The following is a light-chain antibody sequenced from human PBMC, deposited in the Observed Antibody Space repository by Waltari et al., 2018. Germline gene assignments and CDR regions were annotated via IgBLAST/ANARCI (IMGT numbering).Light chain of an antibody. J-gene: IGKJ4*01. Sequence: EIVLTQSPATLSLSPGESATLSCRASQSVSRHLAWYQQKPGQAPRLLIYDASNRAPGIPLRFSGSGSGTDFTLTISSLEPEDFAVYYCQQRSTWPSLTFGGGTKVEIK. V-gene: IGKV3-11*01. CDR1: QSVSRH. CDR2: DAS. CDR3: QQRSTWPSLT.